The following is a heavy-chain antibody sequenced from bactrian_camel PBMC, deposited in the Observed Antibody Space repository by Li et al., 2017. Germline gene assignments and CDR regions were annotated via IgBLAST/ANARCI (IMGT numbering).Heavy chain of an antibody. J-gene: IGHJ6*01. Sequence: HVQLVESGGGSVQAGDSLTLSCEASGKRYPFFSMAWFRQAPGKEREGVARIDSRGTIEYLDTVKGRFAISRDNRENTVYLEMNSLKPEDTAMYYCVADETCVRWYLPAGSADFGAWGQGTQVTVS. CDR1: GKRYPFFS. CDR3: VADETCVRWYLPAGSADFGA. V-gene: IGHV3S53*01. CDR2: IDSRGTI. D-gene: IGHD2*01.